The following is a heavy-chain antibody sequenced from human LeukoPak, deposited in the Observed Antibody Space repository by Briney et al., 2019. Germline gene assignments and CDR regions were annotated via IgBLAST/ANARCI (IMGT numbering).Heavy chain of an antibody. J-gene: IGHJ6*02. CDR2: IKSKTDGGTT. V-gene: IGHV3-15*01. CDR3: TTDYDDSSGYNYYYGMDA. Sequence: PGGSLRLSCAASGFTFSNAWMTWVRQAPGKGLEWVGRIKSKTDGGTTDYAAPVKGRFAISRDDSKNTLYLQMNSLKTEDTAVYYCTTDYDDSSGYNYYYGMDAWGQGTTVTVSS. D-gene: IGHD3-22*01. CDR1: GFTFSNAW.